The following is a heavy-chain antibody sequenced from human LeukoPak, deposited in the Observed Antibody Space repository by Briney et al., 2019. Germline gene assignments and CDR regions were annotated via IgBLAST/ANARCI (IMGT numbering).Heavy chain of an antibody. CDR3: ARSAYSSGWYPDRFEY. CDR2: ISSSSSYI. CDR1: GFTFSSYS. Sequence: GGSLRLSCAASGFTFSSYSMNWVRQAPGKGLEWVSSISSSSSYIYYADSVKGRFTISRHNAKNSIYLQLSSLRAEDTAAYYCARSAYSSGWYPDRFEYWGQGTRVTVSS. J-gene: IGHJ4*02. D-gene: IGHD6-19*01. V-gene: IGHV3-21*04.